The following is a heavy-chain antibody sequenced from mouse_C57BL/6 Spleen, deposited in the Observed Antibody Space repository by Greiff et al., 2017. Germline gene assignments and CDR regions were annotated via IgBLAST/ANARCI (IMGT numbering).Heavy chain of an antibody. CDR2: IDPSDSYT. D-gene: IGHD2-2*01. CDR3: ARREWLRRVYYFDD. V-gene: IGHV1-59*01. CDR1: GYTFTSYW. J-gene: IGHJ2*01. Sequence: QVQLQQSGAELVRPGTSVKLSCKASGYTFTSYWMHWVKQRPGQGLEWIGVIDPSDSYTNYNQKFKGKATLTVDTSSSTAYMQLSSLTSEDSAVYYCARREWLRRVYYFDDWGQGTTLTVSS.